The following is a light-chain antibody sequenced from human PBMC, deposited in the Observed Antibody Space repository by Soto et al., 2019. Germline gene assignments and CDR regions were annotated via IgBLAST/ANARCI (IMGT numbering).Light chain of an antibody. Sequence: EIVLTQSPGTLSLSPGERATLSCRASQSISSNDLAWFQQTPGQAPRLLIYGASTRATGIPDRFGGSGSGTYFTLTISSLEPEDFALYHCLQYDTSPLTFGGGTKVEI. CDR1: QSISSND. CDR3: LQYDTSPLT. CDR2: GAS. V-gene: IGKV3-20*01. J-gene: IGKJ4*01.